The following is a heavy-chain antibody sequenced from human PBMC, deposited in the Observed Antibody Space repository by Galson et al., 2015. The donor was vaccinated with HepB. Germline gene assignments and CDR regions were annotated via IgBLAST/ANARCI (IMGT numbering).Heavy chain of an antibody. J-gene: IGHJ4*02. Sequence: SLRLSCAASGFTFSSYAMSWVRQAPGKGLEWVSAISGSGGSTYYADSVKGRFTISRDNSKNTLYLQMNSLRAEDTAVYYYAKVGLLWLSHHYFDYWGQGTLVTVSS. V-gene: IGHV3-23*01. CDR2: ISGSGGST. D-gene: IGHD2-21*01. CDR1: GFTFSSYA. CDR3: AKVGLLWLSHHYFDY.